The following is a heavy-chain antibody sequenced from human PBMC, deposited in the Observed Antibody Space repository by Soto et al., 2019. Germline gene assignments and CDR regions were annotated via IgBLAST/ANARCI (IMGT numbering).Heavy chain of an antibody. CDR2: ISDYNGNT. J-gene: IGHJ5*02. CDR1: GYTFSTYG. Sequence: ASVTVSCKASGYTFSTYGMSWVRQAPGQGLEWMGWISDYNGNTNYAQKFQGRVTMTTDTSTNTVYMELRSLTSDDTALYYCARDPLPLAPASWFDPWGQGTLVTVSS. V-gene: IGHV1-18*04. D-gene: IGHD2-2*01. CDR3: ARDPLPLAPASWFDP.